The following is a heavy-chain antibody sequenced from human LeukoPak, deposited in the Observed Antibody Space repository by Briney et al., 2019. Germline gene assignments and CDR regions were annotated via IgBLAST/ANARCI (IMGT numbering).Heavy chain of an antibody. D-gene: IGHD3-10*01. CDR1: GYPFRSYV. Sequence: EASVKVSCKASGYPFRSYVIHWLRQAPGQNLEWIGWINPANGNTKYPRNFQGRVTITRDTSASTAYMELSSLRSEDTAVYYCARVGPSMVRGVIISLFDYWGQGTLVTVSS. CDR3: ARVGPSMVRGVIISLFDY. CDR2: INPANGNT. J-gene: IGHJ4*02. V-gene: IGHV1-3*01.